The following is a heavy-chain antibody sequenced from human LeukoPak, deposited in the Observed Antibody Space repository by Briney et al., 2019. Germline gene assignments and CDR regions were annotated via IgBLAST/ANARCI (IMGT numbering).Heavy chain of an antibody. CDR1: GFTFSSYA. Sequence: GGSLRLSCAASGFTFSSYAMSWVRQAPGKGLEWVSAISGSGGSTYYADSVKGRFTISRDNSKNTLYLQMNSLRAEDTAVYYCAKVPGSGYYPNYYYMDVWGKGTTVTISS. CDR3: AKVPGSGYYPNYYYMDV. V-gene: IGHV3-23*01. J-gene: IGHJ6*03. CDR2: ISGSGGST. D-gene: IGHD3-22*01.